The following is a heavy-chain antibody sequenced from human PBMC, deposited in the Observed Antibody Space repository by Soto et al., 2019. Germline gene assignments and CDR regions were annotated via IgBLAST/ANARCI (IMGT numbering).Heavy chain of an antibody. J-gene: IGHJ6*02. Sequence: QVQLVQSGAEVKKPGSSVKVSCKASGGTFSSFTISWVRQAPGQGLEWMGGIIPIYGTANYAQKFQGRVTINADESTRTAYMEMGSLRSEDTAVYYCAKDRRADWESYYYSAMDVWGQGTTVTVAS. V-gene: IGHV1-69*01. CDR1: GGTFSSFT. D-gene: IGHD1-26*01. CDR3: AKDRRADWESYYYSAMDV. CDR2: IIPIYGTA.